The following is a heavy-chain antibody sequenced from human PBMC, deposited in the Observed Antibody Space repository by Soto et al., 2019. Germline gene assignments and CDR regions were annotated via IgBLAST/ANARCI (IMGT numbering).Heavy chain of an antibody. J-gene: IGHJ4*02. CDR1: GYTFTSYG. Sequence: QVQLVQSGAEVKKPGASVKVSCKASGYTFTSYGISWVRQAPGQGLEWMGWISAYNGNTKYAQKLQSRVTRTPDTSTSTADMELRSLRSDDTAVYYCAREPNYFDYWGQGTLVPVSS. CDR3: AREPNYFDY. CDR2: ISAYNGNT. V-gene: IGHV1-18*01.